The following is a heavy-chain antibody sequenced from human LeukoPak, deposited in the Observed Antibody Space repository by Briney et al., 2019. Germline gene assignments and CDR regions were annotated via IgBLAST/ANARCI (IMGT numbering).Heavy chain of an antibody. D-gene: IGHD3-3*01. CDR1: GGSISSNNYY. V-gene: IGHV4-39*01. Sequence: SETLSLTCTVSGGSISSNNYYWGWIRQPPGKGLEWIGSIYYSGSTYYNPSLKSRVAISVDTSKNQFSLRLSSVTAADTAVYFCARLSQLWSGYYIGPYYDYGMDVWGQGTTVTVSS. J-gene: IGHJ6*02. CDR3: ARLSQLWSGYYIGPYYDYGMDV. CDR2: IYYSGST.